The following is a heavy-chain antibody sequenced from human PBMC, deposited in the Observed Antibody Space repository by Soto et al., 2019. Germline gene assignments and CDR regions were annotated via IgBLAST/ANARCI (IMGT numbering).Heavy chain of an antibody. Sequence: QVQLVQSGAEVKKPGSSVKVSCKASGGTFSSYAISWVRQAPGQGLEWMGGIIPNSGTANYAQKFQDRVTITADESTRTDYMELSRLISEDTAVYYCARSQGSSTSLEIYSNYYYGMDVWGKGTTVTVPS. CDR3: ARSQGSSTSLEIYSNYYYGMDV. CDR1: GGTFSSYA. V-gene: IGHV1-69*01. CDR2: IIPNSGTA. D-gene: IGHD2-2*01. J-gene: IGHJ6*04.